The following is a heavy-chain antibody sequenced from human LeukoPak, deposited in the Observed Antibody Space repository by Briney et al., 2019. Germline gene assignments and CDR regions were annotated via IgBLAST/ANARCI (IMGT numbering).Heavy chain of an antibody. Sequence: GGSLRLSCAASGFIFSSYGMHWVRQAPGKGLEWVAVIWYDGSNKYYADSVKGRFTISRDNSKNTLYLQMNSLRAEDTAVYYCARDSSSGWLDAFDIWGQGTMVTVSS. D-gene: IGHD6-19*01. CDR2: IWYDGSNK. CDR3: ARDSSSGWLDAFDI. CDR1: GFIFSSYG. J-gene: IGHJ3*02. V-gene: IGHV3-33*01.